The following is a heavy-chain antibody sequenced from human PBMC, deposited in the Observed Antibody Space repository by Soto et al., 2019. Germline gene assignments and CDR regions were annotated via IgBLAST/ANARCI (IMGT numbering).Heavy chain of an antibody. CDR3: ARNGAVDY. Sequence: QVQLQESGPGLVKPSQTLSLTCTVSGGSISSGDYYWSWIRQPPGKGLEWIGYILYSGTTNYNPSLESRLTISVDTSKHQFSMKLTSVTAADTAVYYCARNGAVDYWGRGTLVTVSS. J-gene: IGHJ4*02. V-gene: IGHV4-30-4*01. CDR2: ILYSGTT. D-gene: IGHD2-8*01. CDR1: GGSISSGDYY.